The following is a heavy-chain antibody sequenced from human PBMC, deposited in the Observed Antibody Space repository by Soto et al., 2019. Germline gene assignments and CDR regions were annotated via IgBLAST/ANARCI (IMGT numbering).Heavy chain of an antibody. CDR1: GGSISSGNFY. Sequence: PSETLSLTCTVSGGSISSGNFYWSWIRQPPGKGLEWIGYIYFSGSTSYSPSLKSRLTISLDTSKNQFSLKLSSVTAADTAVYYCARAKMATILDYWGQRTLVTVSS. CDR3: ARAKMATILDY. J-gene: IGHJ4*02. CDR2: IYFSGST. D-gene: IGHD5-12*01. V-gene: IGHV4-30-4*01.